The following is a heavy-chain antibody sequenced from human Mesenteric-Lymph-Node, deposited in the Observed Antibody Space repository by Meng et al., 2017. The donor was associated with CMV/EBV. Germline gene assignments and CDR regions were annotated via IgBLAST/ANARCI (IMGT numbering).Heavy chain of an antibody. Sequence: GSLRLSCSVSGGSISSTFYYWGWIRQPPGKGLEWMGSIYYSGSTHYNPSLKSRVTISVDTSKNRFSLQLNSVTAADTAAYYCARRPWRYYFDYWGQGTLVTVSS. J-gene: IGHJ4*02. V-gene: IGHV4-39*01. CDR2: IYYSGST. CDR3: ARRPWRYYFDY. CDR1: GGSISSTFYY.